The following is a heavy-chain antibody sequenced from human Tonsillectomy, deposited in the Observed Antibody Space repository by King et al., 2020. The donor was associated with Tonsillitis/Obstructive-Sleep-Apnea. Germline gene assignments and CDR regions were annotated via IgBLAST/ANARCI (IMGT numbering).Heavy chain of an antibody. V-gene: IGHV4-4*02. CDR2: IYHSGSP. D-gene: IGHD2-2*01. CDR3: ARGTGYCASTNCLGGWFDP. Sequence: QLQESGPGLVKPSGTLSLTCAFSGDSINSTNLWSCGSQPPGKGLEWIGEIYHSGSPNYNPSLKSRVTISVDKSKNKFSLKLNSVTAADTAVYFCARGTGYCASTNCLGGWFDPWGQGTLVTVSS. CDR1: GDSINSTNL. J-gene: IGHJ5*02.